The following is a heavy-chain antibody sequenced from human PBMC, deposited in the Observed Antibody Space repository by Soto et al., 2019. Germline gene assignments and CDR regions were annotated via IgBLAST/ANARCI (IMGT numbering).Heavy chain of an antibody. CDR3: AKGRFNSGWDNWFDP. J-gene: IGHJ5*02. V-gene: IGHV3-30*18. CDR1: GFTFSSYG. Sequence: GGSLRLSCAASGFTFSSYGMHWVRQAPGKGLEWVAVISYDGSNKYYADSVKGRFTISRDNSKNTLYLQMNSLRAEDTAVYYCAKGRFNSGWDNWFDPWGQGTLVTVSS. D-gene: IGHD6-19*01. CDR2: ISYDGSNK.